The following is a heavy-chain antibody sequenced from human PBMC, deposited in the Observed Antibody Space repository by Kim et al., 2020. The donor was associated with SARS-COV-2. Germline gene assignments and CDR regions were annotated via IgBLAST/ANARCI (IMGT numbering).Heavy chain of an antibody. CDR2: SGK. Sequence: SGKYYVDSVKGRFTISRDNAKKSLFLQMNSLRAEDTAVYFCARGGRTLDFWGQGTLVTVSS. V-gene: IGHV3-7*01. J-gene: IGHJ4*02. CDR3: ARGGRTLDF.